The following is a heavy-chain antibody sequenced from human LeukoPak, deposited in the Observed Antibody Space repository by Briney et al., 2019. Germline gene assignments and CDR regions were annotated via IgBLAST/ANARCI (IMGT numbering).Heavy chain of an antibody. D-gene: IGHD3-16*02. Sequence: GGSLRLSCAGSGFTFSSYEMNWVRQAPGKGLEWVSYISSGGSTIYYADSVKGRFTISRDNAKSSLYLQMNSLRAEDTAVYYCARDSLAADWGQGTLVTVSS. J-gene: IGHJ4*02. V-gene: IGHV3-48*03. CDR2: ISSGGSTI. CDR1: GFTFSSYE. CDR3: ARDSLAAD.